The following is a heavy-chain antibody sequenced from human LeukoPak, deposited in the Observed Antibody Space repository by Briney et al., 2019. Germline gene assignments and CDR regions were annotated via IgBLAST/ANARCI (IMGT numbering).Heavy chain of an antibody. D-gene: IGHD4-17*01. CDR1: GFTFSSYS. CDR3: ARVRDYGDYPPDY. CDR2: IGGSGTTI. J-gene: IGHJ4*02. Sequence: GGSLRLSCAASGFTFSSYSMNWVRQAPGKGLEWVSYIGGSGTTIYYADSVKGRFTISRDNAKNSLYLQMSSLRAEDTAVYYCARVRDYGDYPPDYWGQGTLVTVSS. V-gene: IGHV3-48*01.